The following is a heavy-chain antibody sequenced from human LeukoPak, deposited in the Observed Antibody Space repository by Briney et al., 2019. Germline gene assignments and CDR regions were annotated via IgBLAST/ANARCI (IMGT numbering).Heavy chain of an antibody. V-gene: IGHV1-46*01. Sequence: GASVKVSWKASGYTVSSYYIHWVRQAPGRGREWMGLINPSADRTNYAQRFQGRITMTRDTSTSTVYMELRSLRYEDTAVYYCARDHYEILARTRGPFDYWGQGTLVTVSS. CDR1: GYTVSSYY. CDR2: INPSADRT. J-gene: IGHJ4*02. D-gene: IGHD3-9*01. CDR3: ARDHYEILARTRGPFDY.